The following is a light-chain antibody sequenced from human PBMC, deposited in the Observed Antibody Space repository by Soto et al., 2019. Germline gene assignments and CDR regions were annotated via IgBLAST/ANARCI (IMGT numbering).Light chain of an antibody. V-gene: IGKV1-5*01. CDR3: QHYSSVWA. CDR1: QSISRG. Sequence: DIQMTQSPSTLSSSLGDRVTITCRASQSISRGLAWYQQKPGKAPNLLIYDASTLESGVPSRFSGSGSGTEFTLTISCMNPDDFATYYCQHYSSVWAFGQGTKVDI. J-gene: IGKJ1*01. CDR2: DAS.